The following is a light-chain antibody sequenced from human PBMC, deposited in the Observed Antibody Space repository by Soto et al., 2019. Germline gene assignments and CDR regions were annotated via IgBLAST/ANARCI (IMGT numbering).Light chain of an antibody. CDR2: DAS. CDR1: QSISSW. J-gene: IGKJ1*01. V-gene: IGKV1-5*01. CDR3: QQYNSYSWT. Sequence: DIQMTQSPSTLSASVGDRVTITCRASQSISSWLAWYQQKPGKAPKLLIYDASSLESGVPSRFSGSGSGTEVTLTISSLQPDDFATYYCQQYNSYSWTFDQGTKVEIK.